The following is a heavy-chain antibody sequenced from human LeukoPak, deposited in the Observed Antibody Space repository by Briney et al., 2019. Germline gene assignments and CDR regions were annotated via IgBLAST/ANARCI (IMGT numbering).Heavy chain of an antibody. CDR2: ISWNSGSI. CDR1: GFTFDDYA. CDR3: AEGSLYDYAYGMDV. D-gene: IGHD3-16*01. J-gene: IGHJ6*02. Sequence: PGRSLRLSCAASGFTFDDYAMHWVQQAPGKGLEWVSGISWNSGSIGYADSVKGRFTISRDNAKNSLYLQMNSLRAEDTALYYCAEGSLYDYAYGMDVWGQGTTVTVSS. V-gene: IGHV3-9*01.